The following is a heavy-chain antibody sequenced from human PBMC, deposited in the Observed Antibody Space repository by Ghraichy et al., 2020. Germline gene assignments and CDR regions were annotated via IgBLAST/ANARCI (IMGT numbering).Heavy chain of an antibody. CDR3: AREIEVLSSYYYHHMDV. D-gene: IGHD2-21*01. CDR2: TFYKSQWNN. V-gene: IGHV6-1*01. J-gene: IGHJ6*02. CDR1: GANVSSNTAA. Sequence: SQTRSLTCAISGANVSSNTAAWNWIRQSPSRGLEWLGRTFYKSQWNNDYDISVKRRITINPDTSTNQFSLHLNSVTPEDTAIYYCAREIEVLSSYYYHHMDVWGQGTTVTVAS.